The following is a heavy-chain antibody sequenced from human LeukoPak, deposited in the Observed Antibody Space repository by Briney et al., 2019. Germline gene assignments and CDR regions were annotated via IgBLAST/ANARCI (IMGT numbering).Heavy chain of an antibody. CDR2: IDTAGDT. J-gene: IGHJ5*02. Sequence: PGGSLRLSCAASGFTFSNYDMHWVRQATGKGLEWVSAIDTAGDTYYLGSVKGRFTISRDNAKNSLYLQMNSLRAEDTAVYYCARLILRGSSWQHNWFDPWGQGTLVTVSS. V-gene: IGHV3-13*01. CDR3: ARLILRGSSWQHNWFDP. CDR1: GFTFSNYD. D-gene: IGHD6-13*01.